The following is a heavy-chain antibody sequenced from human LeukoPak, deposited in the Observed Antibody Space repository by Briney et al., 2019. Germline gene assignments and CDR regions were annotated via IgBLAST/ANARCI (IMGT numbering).Heavy chain of an antibody. V-gene: IGHV3-23*01. J-gene: IGHJ4*02. D-gene: IGHD4-17*01. CDR2: ISGGGETT. CDR3: AKDAYGEYDPYYFDY. CDR1: GFTFNNYA. Sequence: PGGSLRLSCAASGFTFNNYAMNWVRQAPGKGLEWVSSISGGGETTYYADSAKGRFTISRDNSKNTLYLQMNSLRAEDTAVYYCAKDAYGEYDPYYFDYWGQGTLVTVSS.